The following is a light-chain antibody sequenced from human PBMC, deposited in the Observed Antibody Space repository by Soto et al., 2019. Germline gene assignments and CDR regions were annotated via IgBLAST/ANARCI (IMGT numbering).Light chain of an antibody. V-gene: IGKV3-11*01. Sequence: EIVLTQSPATLSLSPGDRATLSCRASQSVSSYLAWYQQKPGQAPRLLIYDAYHRATGIPARFSGSGSGTDFTLTISSLEPEDFAVDYCQQRSNWPRTFGQGTKVEIK. CDR1: QSVSSY. J-gene: IGKJ1*01. CDR3: QQRSNWPRT. CDR2: DAY.